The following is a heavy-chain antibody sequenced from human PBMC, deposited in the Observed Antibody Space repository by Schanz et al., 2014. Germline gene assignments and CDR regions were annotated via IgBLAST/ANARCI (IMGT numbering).Heavy chain of an antibody. J-gene: IGHJ4*02. CDR3: ARSRSGFYFDY. CDR1: GFTFSIYA. Sequence: EVQLVESGGGLVKPGGFLRLSCAASGFTFSIYAMHWVRQAPGKGLEWVSYVSSSSSYTHYADSVKGRFTISRDNAKNSLYLQMNSLRAEDTAVYYCARSRSGFYFDYWGQGTLVTVSS. CDR2: VSSSSSYT. D-gene: IGHD1-26*01. V-gene: IGHV3-21*05.